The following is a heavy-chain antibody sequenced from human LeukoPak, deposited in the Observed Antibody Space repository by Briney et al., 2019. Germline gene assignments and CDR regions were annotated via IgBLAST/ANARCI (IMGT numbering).Heavy chain of an antibody. V-gene: IGHV3-15*01. CDR3: TTGFPNYGDYRGYFQH. CDR1: GFTFTNAW. J-gene: IGHJ1*01. Sequence: GGSLRLSCAASGFTFTNAWMSWVRQAPGKGLEWVGRIKSKADGRTTDRAAPVKGRFTISGDDSKNTLYLQMNNLKTEDTAVYYCTTGFPNYGDYRGYFQHWGQGTLVTVAS. CDR2: IKSKADGRTT. D-gene: IGHD4-17*01.